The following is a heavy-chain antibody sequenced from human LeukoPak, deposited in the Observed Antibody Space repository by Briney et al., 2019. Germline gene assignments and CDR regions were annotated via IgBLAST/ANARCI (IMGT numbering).Heavy chain of an antibody. CDR2: SDYSGST. CDR1: GDSISSGFSY. J-gene: IGHJ4*02. D-gene: IGHD5-24*01. Sequence: SETLSLTCTVSGDSISSGFSYWSWIRQHPGKGLEWIGHSDYSGSTYYNPSLKSRITISVDTSKNQFSLKLSSVTAADTAVYFCARSKDGYNFLGYWGQGSLVTVSS. V-gene: IGHV4-31*03. CDR3: ARSKDGYNFLGY.